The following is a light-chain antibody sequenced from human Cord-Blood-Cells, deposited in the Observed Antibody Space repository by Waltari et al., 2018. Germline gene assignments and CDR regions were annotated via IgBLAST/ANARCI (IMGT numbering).Light chain of an antibody. CDR2: DVS. Sequence: QSALTQPRSVSGSPGQSVTIPCTGTRSDVGGYNYVSWYQQHPGKAPKLMIYDVSKRPSGVPDRFSGSKSGNTASLTISGLQAEDEADYYCCSYAGSYTLMFGGGTKLTVL. CDR3: CSYAGSYTLM. V-gene: IGLV2-11*01. J-gene: IGLJ3*02. CDR1: RSDVGGYNY.